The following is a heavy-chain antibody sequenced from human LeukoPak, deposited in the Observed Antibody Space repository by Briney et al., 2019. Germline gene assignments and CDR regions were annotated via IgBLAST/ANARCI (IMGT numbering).Heavy chain of an antibody. CDR2: ISSSSSYT. J-gene: IGHJ4*02. CDR1: GFTFSDYY. D-gene: IGHD3-9*01. V-gene: IGHV3-11*06. CDR3: ARLPYNDILTGGDTSFDY. Sequence: GGSLRLSCAASGFTFSDYYMSWIRQAPGKGLEWVSYISSSSSYTNYADSVKGRFTISRDNAKNSLYLQMNSLRAEDTAVYYCARLPYNDILTGGDTSFDYGSQGTLVTVSS.